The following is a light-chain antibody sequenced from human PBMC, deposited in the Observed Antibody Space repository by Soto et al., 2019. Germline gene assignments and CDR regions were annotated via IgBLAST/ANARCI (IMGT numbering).Light chain of an antibody. CDR2: KAS. CDR3: QQYNGYPHT. CDR1: QSISTW. V-gene: IGKV1-5*03. J-gene: IGKJ2*01. Sequence: DIQMTQSPSTLSASVGDRVTITCRASQSISTWLAWYQQKPGKAPKLLIYKASSLRNGVPSRVSGSGSGTEFTLTIYSLQPDDFASYYGQQYNGYPHTFGQGTKLEIK.